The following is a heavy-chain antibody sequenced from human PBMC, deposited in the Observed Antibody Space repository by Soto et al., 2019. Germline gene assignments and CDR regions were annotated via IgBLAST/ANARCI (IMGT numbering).Heavy chain of an antibody. CDR2: ISGSGGST. CDR3: AKVGFRQPSPSPPRY. J-gene: IGHJ4*02. Sequence: GGSLRLSWAASGFTFSNYAMSLIRQAQGKGLEWVSAISGSGGSTYYADSVKGRFTISRDNSKNTLYLQMNSLRAEDTAVYYCAKVGFRQPSPSPPRYWGQGTLVTVSS. V-gene: IGHV3-23*01. CDR1: GFTFSNYA. D-gene: IGHD1-1*01.